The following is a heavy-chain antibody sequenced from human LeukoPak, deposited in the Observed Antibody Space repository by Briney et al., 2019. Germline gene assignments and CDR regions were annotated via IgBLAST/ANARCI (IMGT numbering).Heavy chain of an antibody. V-gene: IGHV3-23*01. CDR3: AKDSTRRDGWYYFDY. CDR1: GFTFSNYA. J-gene: IGHJ4*02. D-gene: IGHD5-24*01. CDR2: ISNAGDRT. Sequence: PGGSLRLSCAASGFTFSNYAMSWVRQAPGKGLEWVSGISNAGDRTYNADSVKGRFTISRDNSKNTLYLEMNSLRAEDSAVYYCAKDSTRRDGWYYFDYWGQGALVTVSS.